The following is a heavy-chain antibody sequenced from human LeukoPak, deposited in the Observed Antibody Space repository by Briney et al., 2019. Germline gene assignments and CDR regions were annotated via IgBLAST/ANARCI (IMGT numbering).Heavy chain of an antibody. CDR1: GGSISSYY. D-gene: IGHD3-10*01. CDR3: ARSQFGGPQSGFDY. CDR2: IYYSGST. V-gene: IGHV4-59*01. J-gene: IGHJ4*02. Sequence: SETLSLTCTVSGGSISSYYWSWLRQPPGKGLEWLGYIYYSGSTNYNPSLKSRVTISVDTTKNQFSLKLTAVTAADTAVYYCARSQFGGPQSGFDYWGQGTLVTVSS.